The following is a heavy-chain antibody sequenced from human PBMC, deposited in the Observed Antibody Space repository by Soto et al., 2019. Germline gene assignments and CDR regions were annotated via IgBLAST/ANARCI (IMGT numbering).Heavy chain of an antibody. CDR3: ASLSSVDTAMPYFDY. Sequence: SETLSLTCTVSGGSISSYYWSWIRQPPGKGLEWIGYIYYSGSTNYNPSLKSRVTISVDTSKNQFSLKLSSVTPADTAVYYCASLSSVDTAMPYFDYWGQGTLVTVSS. CDR1: GGSISSYY. CDR2: IYYSGST. V-gene: IGHV4-59*01. J-gene: IGHJ4*02. D-gene: IGHD5-18*01.